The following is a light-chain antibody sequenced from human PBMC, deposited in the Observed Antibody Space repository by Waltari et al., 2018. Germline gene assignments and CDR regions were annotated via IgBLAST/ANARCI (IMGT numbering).Light chain of an antibody. Sequence: DIVMTQSPLSLPVTPGEPASISCRSSQSLLHRNGYNYLDWYLQKPGQSPQLLIYLGSNRASGVPDRFSGSGSGTDFKLKISRVEADDVGVYYCMQTLQTPLTFGGGTKVEIK. CDR1: QSLLHRNGYNY. CDR2: LGS. J-gene: IGKJ4*01. CDR3: MQTLQTPLT. V-gene: IGKV2-28*01.